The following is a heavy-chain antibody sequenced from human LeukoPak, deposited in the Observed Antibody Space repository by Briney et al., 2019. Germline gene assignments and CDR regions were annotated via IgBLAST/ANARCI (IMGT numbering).Heavy chain of an antibody. Sequence: SVKVSFKASGGTFSSYAISWVRQAPGQGLEWMGESIPIFGTANYAQKFQGRVTITADESTSTAYMELSSLRSEDTAVYYCAREGNYCSGGSCYTGRFDYWGQGTLVTVSS. V-gene: IGHV1-69*01. J-gene: IGHJ4*02. CDR1: GGTFSSYA. CDR3: AREGNYCSGGSCYTGRFDY. D-gene: IGHD2-15*01. CDR2: SIPIFGTA.